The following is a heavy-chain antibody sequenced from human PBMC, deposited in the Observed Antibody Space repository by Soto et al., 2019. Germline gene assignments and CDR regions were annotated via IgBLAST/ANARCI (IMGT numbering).Heavy chain of an antibody. D-gene: IGHD6-19*01. V-gene: IGHV4-39*01. CDR2: IYYSGST. CDR3: ARRGNIAVAGPGWYFDL. J-gene: IGHJ2*01. CDR1: GASISSSSYY. Sequence: QLQLQESGPGLVKPSETLSLTCTVSGASISSSSYYWGRIRQPPGKGLEWIGSIYYSGSTYYNPSLKSRVTLSVDTSKNQFSVKLTSLTAADTAVYYCARRGNIAVAGPGWYFDLWGRGTLVTVSS.